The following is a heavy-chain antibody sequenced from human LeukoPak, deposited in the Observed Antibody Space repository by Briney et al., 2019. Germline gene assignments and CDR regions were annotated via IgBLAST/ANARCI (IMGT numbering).Heavy chain of an antibody. CDR3: ARGESVIRITYP. CDR1: VYTFTYSS. V-gene: IGHV1-2*02. D-gene: IGHD3-16*01. CDR2: IHPISGAT. Sequence: ASVNVSFKPSVYTFTYSSIHWVRQAPGQGREWLGWIHPISGATHYTQKFQGRVILTRDTSIGTAYMEVTRLTSDDTAVYYCARGESVIRITYPWGQGTQVTVSS. J-gene: IGHJ4*02.